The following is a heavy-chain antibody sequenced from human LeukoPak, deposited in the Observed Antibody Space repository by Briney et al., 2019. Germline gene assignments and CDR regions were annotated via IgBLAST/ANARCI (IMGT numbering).Heavy chain of an antibody. CDR3: ATGGYSGYDQGYYYYGMDV. Sequence: EASVTVSCTVSGYTLTELSMHWVRQAPGKGLEWMGGFDPEDGETIYAQKFQGRVTMTEDTSTDTAYMKLSSLRSEDTAVYYCATGGYSGYDQGYYYYGMDVWGQGTTVTVSS. D-gene: IGHD5-12*01. V-gene: IGHV1-24*01. J-gene: IGHJ6*02. CDR1: GYTLTELS. CDR2: FDPEDGET.